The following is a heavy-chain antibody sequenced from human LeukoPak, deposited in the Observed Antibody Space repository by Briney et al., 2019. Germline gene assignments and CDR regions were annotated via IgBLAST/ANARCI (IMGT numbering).Heavy chain of an antibody. CDR2: ISGSGDNT. D-gene: IGHD3-22*01. CDR3: AKGSYYDSSGSFYFDY. V-gene: IGHV3-23*01. CDR1: AFTFSSYA. Sequence: GGSLRLSCVVSAFTFSSYAMSWVRQAPGKGLEWVSAISGSGDNTYYADSVKGRFTISRDNSKNTLYVQMNSLGTEDTAAYYCAKGSYYDSSGSFYFDYWGQGTLVTVSS. J-gene: IGHJ4*02.